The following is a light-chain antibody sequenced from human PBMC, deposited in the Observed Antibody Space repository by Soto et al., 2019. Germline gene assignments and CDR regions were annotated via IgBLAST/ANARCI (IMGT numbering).Light chain of an antibody. CDR1: QSVNSN. CDR3: QQYSKWPLT. CDR2: GAS. Sequence: EIVMTQSPATLSASPGERATLFCRASQSVNSNFAWYQQKPGQAPRLLIYGASTRATGVPSRFSGSASGTEFTLTISSLQSEDFSIYYCQQYSKWPLTFGGGTKVEIK. V-gene: IGKV3-15*01. J-gene: IGKJ4*01.